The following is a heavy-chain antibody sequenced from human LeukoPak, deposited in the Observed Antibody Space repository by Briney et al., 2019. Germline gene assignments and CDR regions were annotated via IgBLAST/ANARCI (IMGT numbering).Heavy chain of an antibody. Sequence: SETLSLTCTVSGDSISSSTYYWGWIRQPPGKGLEWIGSIYYSGSTSYNPSLKSRVTISVDTSKNQFSLKLSSVTAADTAVYYCASRNWEYCTSTSCYGFEYWGQGTLVTVSS. V-gene: IGHV4-39*01. D-gene: IGHD2-2*01. J-gene: IGHJ4*02. CDR2: IYYSGST. CDR3: ASRNWEYCTSTSCYGFEY. CDR1: GDSISSSTYY.